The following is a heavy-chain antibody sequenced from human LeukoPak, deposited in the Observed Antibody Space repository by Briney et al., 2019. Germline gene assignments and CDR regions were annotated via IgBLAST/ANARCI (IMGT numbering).Heavy chain of an antibody. D-gene: IGHD2-15*01. CDR3: ARSELLRWFDP. CDR2: INAGNGNT. V-gene: IGHV1-3*01. CDR1: GFTFSSYA. Sequence: GGSLRLSCAASGFTFSSYAMHWVRQAPGQRLEWMGWINAGNGNTKYSQKFQGRVTITRDTSASTAYMELSSLRSEDTAVYYCARSELLRWFDPWGQGTLVTVSS. J-gene: IGHJ5*02.